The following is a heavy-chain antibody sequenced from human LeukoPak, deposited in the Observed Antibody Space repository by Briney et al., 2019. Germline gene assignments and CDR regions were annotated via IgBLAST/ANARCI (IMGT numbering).Heavy chain of an antibody. J-gene: IGHJ6*02. CDR1: GGSISSGGYY. CDR3: ARDLSYCSSTSCYYYYGMDV. Sequence: SETLSLTCTVSGGSISSGGYYWSWIRQHPGKGLEWIGYIYYSGSTYYNPSLKSRVTISVDTSKNQFSLKLSSVTAADTAVYYCARDLSYCSSTSCYYYYGMDVWGQRTTVTVSS. V-gene: IGHV4-31*03. CDR2: IYYSGST. D-gene: IGHD2-2*01.